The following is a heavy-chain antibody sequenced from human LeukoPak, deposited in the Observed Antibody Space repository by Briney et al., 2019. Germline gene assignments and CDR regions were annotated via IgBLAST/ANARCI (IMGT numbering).Heavy chain of an antibody. D-gene: IGHD1-26*01. CDR3: ASGSYYFGLFDY. Sequence: SETLSLTCTVSGGSISSYYWSWIRQPPGKGLEWIGCIYYSGSTNYNPSLKSRVTISVDTSKNQFSLKLSSVTAADTAVYYCASGSYYFGLFDYWGQGTLVTVSS. CDR2: IYYSGST. J-gene: IGHJ4*02. CDR1: GGSISSYY. V-gene: IGHV4-59*08.